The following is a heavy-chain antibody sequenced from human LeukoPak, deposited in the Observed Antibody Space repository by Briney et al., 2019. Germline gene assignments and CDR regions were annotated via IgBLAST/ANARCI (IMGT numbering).Heavy chain of an antibody. V-gene: IGHV1-2*02. D-gene: IGHD3-22*01. CDR2: INPNSGGT. Sequence: GASVKVSCKASGYTFTGYYMHWVRQAPGQGLEWMGWINPNSGGTNYAQKFQGRVTMTRDKSISTAYMELSRLRSDDTAVYYCAMGAYYYDSSGYYHYWGQGNLVTVSS. CDR3: AMGAYYYDSSGYYHY. J-gene: IGHJ4*02. CDR1: GYTFTGYY.